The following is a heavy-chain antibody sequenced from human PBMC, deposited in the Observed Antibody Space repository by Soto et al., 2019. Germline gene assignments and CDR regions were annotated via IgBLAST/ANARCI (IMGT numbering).Heavy chain of an antibody. CDR1: GRSITVTDTY. J-gene: IGHJ6*02. V-gene: IGHV4-39*01. D-gene: IGHD2-15*01. Sequence: SETLSLTCTVSGRSITVTDTYWGWIRHPPVKGLEWLGSIYYAGSTFHTPSLKRRATISVDTSRNQFSLRLSSVTASDTAVCYCARLVFHCLRGSCDDYNFYGLDVWGQGTTVTVSS. CDR3: ARLVFHCLRGSCDDYNFYGLDV. CDR2: IYYAGST.